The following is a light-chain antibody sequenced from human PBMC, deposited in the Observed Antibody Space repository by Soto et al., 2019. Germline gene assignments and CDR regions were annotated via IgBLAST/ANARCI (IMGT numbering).Light chain of an antibody. Sequence: QSVLTQPPSVSEAARLRVTISCSGGSSNIGNNAVNWYQQLPGKAPKLLIYYDDLLPSGVSDRFSGSKSGTSASLAISGLQSEDEADYYCAAWDDSLNGYVFGTGTKLTV. CDR3: AAWDDSLNGYV. CDR1: SSNIGNNA. J-gene: IGLJ1*01. V-gene: IGLV1-36*01. CDR2: YDD.